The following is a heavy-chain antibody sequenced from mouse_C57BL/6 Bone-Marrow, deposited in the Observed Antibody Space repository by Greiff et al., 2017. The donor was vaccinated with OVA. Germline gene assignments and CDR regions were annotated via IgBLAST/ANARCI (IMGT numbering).Heavy chain of an antibody. CDR2: IVPGSGST. J-gene: IGHJ2*01. Sequence: QVQLQQSGAELMKPGASVKLSCKATGYTFTGYWIEWVKQRPGHGLEWIGEIVPGSGSTNYNEKFKGKATFTADTSSNTAYMTLSILTTAASDIYYSATYDYDSLYYFDYWGQGTTLTVSS. V-gene: IGHV1-9*01. D-gene: IGHD2-4*01. CDR3: ATYDYDSLYYFDY. CDR1: GYTFTGYW.